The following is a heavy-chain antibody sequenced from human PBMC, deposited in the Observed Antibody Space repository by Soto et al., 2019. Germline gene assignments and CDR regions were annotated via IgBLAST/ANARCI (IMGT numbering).Heavy chain of an antibody. CDR1: GGSFSNYG. J-gene: IGHJ6*02. Sequence: QVQVVQSGAEVKKPGSSVKVSCTASGGSFSNYGISWVRQAPGQGLEWMGGIIPVFGTPHYAQKFQDRVTITTDESTSTVYMEVSGLTSEDTAVYYCARGDATKIIVTTYYGLDVWGQGTTVTVSS. D-gene: IGHD3-22*01. CDR3: ARGDATKIIVTTYYGLDV. V-gene: IGHV1-69*05. CDR2: IIPVFGTP.